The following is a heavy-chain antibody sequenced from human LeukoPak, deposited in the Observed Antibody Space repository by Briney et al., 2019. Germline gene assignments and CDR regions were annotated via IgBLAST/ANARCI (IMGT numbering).Heavy chain of an antibody. D-gene: IGHD6-13*01. CDR2: IRSKADSYTT. CDR3: RAAADLNDY. CDR1: GFTFSGSA. Sequence: PGGSLRLSCAASGFTFSGSAMHWVRQASGKGLEWLGRIRSKADSYTTAYAAPVKGRFIVSRDDSKNTAYLRMNSLKTEDTAVYYCRAAADLNDYWGQGTLVTVSS. V-gene: IGHV3-73*01. J-gene: IGHJ4*02.